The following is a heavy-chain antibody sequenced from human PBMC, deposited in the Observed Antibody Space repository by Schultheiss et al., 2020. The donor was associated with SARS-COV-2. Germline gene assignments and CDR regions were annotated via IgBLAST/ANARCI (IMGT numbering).Heavy chain of an antibody. CDR1: GFTFSSYA. CDR2: IWYDGSNK. V-gene: IGHV3-33*08. D-gene: IGHD2-15*01. J-gene: IGHJ6*02. Sequence: GESLKISCAASGFTFSSYAMSWVRQAPGKGLEWVAVIWYDGSNKYYADSVKGRFTISRDNSKNTLYLQMNSLRAEDTAVYYCARSYCSGGSCYDYYGMDVWGQGTTVTVSS. CDR3: ARSYCSGGSCYDYYGMDV.